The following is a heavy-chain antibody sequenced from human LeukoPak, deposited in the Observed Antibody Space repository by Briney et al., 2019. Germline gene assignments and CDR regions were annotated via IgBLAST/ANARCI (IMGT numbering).Heavy chain of an antibody. V-gene: IGHV1-69*06. CDR3: ARETYYYGSGSPSLFDY. Sequence: SVKVSCKASGGTFSSYAISWVRQAPGQGLEWMGGIIPIFGTANYAQKFQGRVTIIADKSTSTAYMELSSLRSEDTAVYYCARETYYYGSGSPSLFDYWGQGTLVTVSS. J-gene: IGHJ4*02. D-gene: IGHD3-10*01. CDR2: IIPIFGTA. CDR1: GGTFSSYA.